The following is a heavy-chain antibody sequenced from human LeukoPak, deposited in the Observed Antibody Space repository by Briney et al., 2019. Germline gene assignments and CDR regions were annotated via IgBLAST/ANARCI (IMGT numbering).Heavy chain of an antibody. Sequence: GGSLRLSCAACGFTFSIYAMSCVRQPPGKGLEWVSAIGGGDGDTYYADSVKGRFIISRDNPSNTLFLQMNSLTAEDTAVYYCAQGFLNSSSWGQGTPVTVSS. CDR2: IGGGDGDT. V-gene: IGHV3-23*01. CDR1: GFTFSIYA. J-gene: IGHJ4*02. CDR3: AQGFLNSSS. D-gene: IGHD3-22*01.